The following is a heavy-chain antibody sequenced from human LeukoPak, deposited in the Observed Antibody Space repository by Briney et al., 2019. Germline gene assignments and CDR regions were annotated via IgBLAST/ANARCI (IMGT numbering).Heavy chain of an antibody. CDR2: ISSRSSNK. CDR3: AREGWDLNALDI. Sequence: PGGSLRLSCAASGFTFSNYYMSWIRQAPGKGLVWVSYISSRSSNKEYADSVKGRFTISRDNSKNSLYLQMDSLRAEDSAIYYCAREGWDLNALDIWGQGTMVTVSP. D-gene: IGHD1-26*01. J-gene: IGHJ3*02. V-gene: IGHV3-11*04. CDR1: GFTFSNYY.